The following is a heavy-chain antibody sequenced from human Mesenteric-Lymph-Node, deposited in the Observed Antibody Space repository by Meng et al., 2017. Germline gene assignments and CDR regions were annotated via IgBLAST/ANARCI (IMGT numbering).Heavy chain of an antibody. V-gene: IGHV4-34*01. J-gene: IGHJ6*02. Sequence: SEPLSLTFAAYGGSFSGYYWSWIRQPPGKGLEWIGEINHSGSTNYNPSLKSRVTISVDTSKNQFSLKLSSVTAADTAVYYCASQVVTDVGDYYYGMDVWGQGTTVTVSS. CDR3: ASQVVTDVGDYYYGMDV. D-gene: IGHD3-3*01. CDR2: INHSGST. CDR1: GGSFSGYY.